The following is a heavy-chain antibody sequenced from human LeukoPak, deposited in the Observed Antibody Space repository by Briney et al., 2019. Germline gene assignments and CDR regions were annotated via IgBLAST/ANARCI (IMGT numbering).Heavy chain of an antibody. D-gene: IGHD2-2*01. V-gene: IGHV3-9*01. Sequence: GRSLRLSCAASGFTFDDYAMHWVRQAPGKGLEWVSGISWNSGSIGYADSVKGRFTISRDNAKNSLYLQMNSLRAEDTAVYYCARGASCFDYWGQGTLVTVSS. CDR2: ISWNSGSI. CDR1: GFTFDDYA. CDR3: ARGASCFDY. J-gene: IGHJ4*02.